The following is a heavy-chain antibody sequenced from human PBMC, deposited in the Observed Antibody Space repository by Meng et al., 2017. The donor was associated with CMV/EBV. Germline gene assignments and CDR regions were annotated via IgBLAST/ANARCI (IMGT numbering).Heavy chain of an antibody. CDR3: AREGAGTIYGMDV. Sequence: GESLKISCAASGFTFSSYAMHWVRQAPGKGLEWVAVISYDGSNKYYADSVKGRFTISRDNSKNTLYLQMNGLRAEDTAVYYCAREGAGTIYGMDVWGQGTTVTVSS. J-gene: IGHJ6*02. D-gene: IGHD1-1*01. V-gene: IGHV3-30*04. CDR1: GFTFSSYA. CDR2: ISYDGSNK.